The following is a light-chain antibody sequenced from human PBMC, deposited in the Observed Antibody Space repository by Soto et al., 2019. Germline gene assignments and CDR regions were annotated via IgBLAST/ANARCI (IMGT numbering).Light chain of an antibody. CDR2: GAS. CDR3: QQYNKWPWT. V-gene: IGKV3-15*01. J-gene: IGKJ1*01. Sequence: EIVMTQAPAPLSVTPGARATLSCRSSQSVSSSYLAWYQQKPGQAPRLLIYGASTRATGIPARFSGSGSGTEFTLTISSLQSEDFAVYYCQQYNKWPWTVGQGTKVDIK. CDR1: QSVSSSY.